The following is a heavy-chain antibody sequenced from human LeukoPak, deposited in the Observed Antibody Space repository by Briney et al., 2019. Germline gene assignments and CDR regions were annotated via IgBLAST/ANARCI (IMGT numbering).Heavy chain of an antibody. Sequence: SVKVSCKASGGTFSSYAISWVRQAPGQGLEWMGGIIPIFGTANYAQKFQGRVTITADESTSTAYMELSSLRSEDTAVYYCARRAGYYYGSGPPPYYYYMDVWGKGTTVTISS. J-gene: IGHJ6*03. V-gene: IGHV1-69*01. CDR3: ARRAGYYYGSGPPPYYYYMDV. D-gene: IGHD3-10*01. CDR1: GGTFSSYA. CDR2: IIPIFGTA.